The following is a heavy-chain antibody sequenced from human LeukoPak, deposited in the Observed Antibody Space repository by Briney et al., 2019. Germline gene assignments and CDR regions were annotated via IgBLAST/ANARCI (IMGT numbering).Heavy chain of an antibody. CDR2: IKSDGSST. J-gene: IGHJ4*02. CDR1: GFTFSSYW. V-gene: IGHV3-74*01. Sequence: GGSLRLSCAASGFTFSSYWMHWVRQAPGKGLVWVSRIKSDGSSTTYADSVKGRFTISRDNAKNMLYLQMNSLRAEDTAMYYCARVAEHYGNYVGFDYWGQGTLVTVSS. CDR3: ARVAEHYGNYVGFDY. D-gene: IGHD4-11*01.